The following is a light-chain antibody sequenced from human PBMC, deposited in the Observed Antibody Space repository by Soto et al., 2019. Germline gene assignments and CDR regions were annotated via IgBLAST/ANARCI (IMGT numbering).Light chain of an antibody. Sequence: DIVMTQSPLSLPVTPGEPASISCRSSQSLLHSNGYNYLDWYLQKPGQSPQLLIYLGSNRASEVPDRFSGSGSGTDFTLKISRVEAEDVGVYYCMQALQTYTVGQGTKLEIK. CDR1: QSLLHSNGYNY. CDR2: LGS. CDR3: MQALQTYT. V-gene: IGKV2-28*01. J-gene: IGKJ2*01.